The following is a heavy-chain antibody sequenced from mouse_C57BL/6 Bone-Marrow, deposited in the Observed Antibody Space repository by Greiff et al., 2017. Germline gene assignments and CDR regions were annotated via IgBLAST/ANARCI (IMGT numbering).Heavy chain of an antibody. CDR3: ARDTYYFDY. V-gene: IGHV1-69*01. D-gene: IGHD2-10*02. Sequence: QVQLQQPGAELVMPGASVKLSCKASGYTFTSYWMHWVKLRPGQGLEWIGEIDPSDSYTNYNQKFKGKSTLTVDKSSSTAYMQLSSLTSEDSAIYYCARDTYYFDYWGQGTTLTVSS. J-gene: IGHJ2*01. CDR2: IDPSDSYT. CDR1: GYTFTSYW.